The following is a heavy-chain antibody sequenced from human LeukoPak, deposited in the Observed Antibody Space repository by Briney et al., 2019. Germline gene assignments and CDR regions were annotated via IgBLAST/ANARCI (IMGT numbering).Heavy chain of an antibody. CDR2: ISYDGSNK. D-gene: IGHD3-3*01. V-gene: IGHV3-30-3*01. CDR1: GFTFRSYA. J-gene: IGHJ4*02. Sequence: TGGSLRLSCAASGFTFRSYAMHWVRQAPGKGLEWVAVISYDGSNKYYADSVKGRFTISRDNSKNTLYLQMNSLRAEDTAVYYCARDFSAYYFDYWGQGTLVTVSS. CDR3: ARDFSAYYFDY.